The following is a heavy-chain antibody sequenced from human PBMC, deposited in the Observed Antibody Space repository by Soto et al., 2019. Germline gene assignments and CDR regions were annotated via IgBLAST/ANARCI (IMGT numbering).Heavy chain of an antibody. J-gene: IGHJ3*02. CDR2: FDPEDGET. D-gene: IGHD4-17*01. Sequence: ASVKVSCKVSGYTLTELSMHWVRQAPGKGLEWMGGFDPEDGETIYAQKFQGRVTMTEDTSTDTAYMELSSLRSEDTAVYYFAIPFYDYGDLIGDDAFDIWGQGTMVTVSS. V-gene: IGHV1-24*01. CDR1: GYTLTELS. CDR3: AIPFYDYGDLIGDDAFDI.